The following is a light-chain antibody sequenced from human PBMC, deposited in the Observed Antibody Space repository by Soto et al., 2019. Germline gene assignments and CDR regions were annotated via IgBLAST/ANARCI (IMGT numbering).Light chain of an antibody. CDR3: QPYNNWPLT. J-gene: IGKJ4*01. CDR2: DTS. Sequence: MVMTQSPDTLPVSPGERATLSCRASQSVSTNLAWYQHKPGQTPRLLIYDTSTRATGVPTRFSGSRSGAEFTLTINSLQSEDFAVYYCQPYNNWPLTFGGGTKV. CDR1: QSVSTN. V-gene: IGKV3-15*01.